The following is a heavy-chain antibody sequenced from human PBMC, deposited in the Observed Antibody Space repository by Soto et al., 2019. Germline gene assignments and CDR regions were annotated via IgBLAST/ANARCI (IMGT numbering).Heavy chain of an antibody. D-gene: IGHD6-13*01. CDR1: GSTFTSYD. CDR2: MNPNSGNT. J-gene: IGHJ6*03. V-gene: IGHV1-8*01. Sequence: ASVNVSCKASGSTFTSYDINWVRQATGEGLGWMGWMNPNSGNTGYAQKFQGRVTMTRNISISTAYMELSSLRSEDTAVYYCARRGIAAAGDYYYYYMDVWGKRTTVTVSS. CDR3: ARRGIAAAGDYYYYYMDV.